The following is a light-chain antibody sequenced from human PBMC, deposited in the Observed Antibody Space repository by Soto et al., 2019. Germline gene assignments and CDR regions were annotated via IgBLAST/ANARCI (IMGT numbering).Light chain of an antibody. CDR2: KVS. V-gene: IGKV2-30*02. Sequence: DIVMTQTPLSSPVTLGQAASISCRSSQSLVHSDGNTYLSWFQQRPGQSPRRLIYKVSNRDSGVPDRFSGSGSGTDFTLHISRVEAEDVGVYYCLQYTHWPHTFGQGTKVDIK. CDR1: QSLVHSDGNTY. J-gene: IGKJ2*01. CDR3: LQYTHWPHT.